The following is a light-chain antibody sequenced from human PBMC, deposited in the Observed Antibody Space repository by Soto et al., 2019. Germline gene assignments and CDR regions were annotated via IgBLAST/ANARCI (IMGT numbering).Light chain of an antibody. V-gene: IGKV1-27*01. CDR3: QNYDSAPWT. J-gene: IGKJ1*01. CDR1: RDITDY. Sequence: TITCRASRDITDYLAWYQQKPGQVPKLLISAASTLQSGVPSRFTASGSGTDFTLTITGLRPEDFATYYCQNYDSAPWTFGQGTKVDIK. CDR2: AAS.